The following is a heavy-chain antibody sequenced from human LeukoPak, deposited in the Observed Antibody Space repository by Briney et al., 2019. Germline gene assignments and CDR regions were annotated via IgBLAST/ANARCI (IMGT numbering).Heavy chain of an antibody. D-gene: IGHD6-19*01. CDR1: GGSISSGGYS. Sequence: SETLSLACAVSGGSISSGGYSWSWIRQPPGKGLEWIGYIYHSGSTYYNPSLKSRVTISVDRSKNQFSLKLSSVTAADTAVYYCARAVGSGWSWYYGMDVWGQGTTVTVSS. J-gene: IGHJ6*02. V-gene: IGHV4-30-2*01. CDR2: IYHSGST. CDR3: ARAVGSGWSWYYGMDV.